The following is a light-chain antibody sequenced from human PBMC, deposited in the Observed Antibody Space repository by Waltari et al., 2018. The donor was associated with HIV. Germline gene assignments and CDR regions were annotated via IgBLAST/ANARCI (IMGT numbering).Light chain of an antibody. V-gene: IGLV6-57*03. J-gene: IGLJ3*02. CDR2: EDN. Sequence: NFLLTQPHSVSESPGKTVTISCTRSSGSIASTYVQWYQQRPGSAPTTVIYEDNQRPSGVPDRFSGSIDSSSNSASLTISGLKTEDEADYYCQSYDNSVLWVFGGGTKLTVL. CDR3: QSYDNSVLWV. CDR1: SGSIASTY.